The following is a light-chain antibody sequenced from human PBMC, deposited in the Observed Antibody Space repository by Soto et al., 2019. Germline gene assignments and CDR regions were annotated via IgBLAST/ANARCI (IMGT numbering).Light chain of an antibody. J-gene: IGKJ1*01. CDR1: QSVSSN. Sequence: EIVMTQSPATLSVSPGERATLSRRASQSVSSNLAWYQQKPGQAPRPLIYGASTRATGIPARFSGSGSGTEFTLTISSLQSEDFAVYYCQQYNNWPPGTFGQGTKVEIK. V-gene: IGKV3-15*01. CDR2: GAS. CDR3: QQYNNWPPGT.